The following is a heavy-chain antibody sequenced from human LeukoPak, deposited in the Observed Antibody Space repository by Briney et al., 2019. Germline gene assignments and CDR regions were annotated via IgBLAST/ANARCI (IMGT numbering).Heavy chain of an antibody. Sequence: ASVKVSCKASGYTFTGYYMHWVRQAPGQGLEWMGWINPNSGGTTYAQKFQGRVTMTRDTSISTAYMELSRLRSDDTAVYYCARDHYGSGCYTDYWGQGTLVTVSS. CDR2: INPNSGGT. CDR3: ARDHYGSGCYTDY. J-gene: IGHJ4*02. D-gene: IGHD3-10*01. V-gene: IGHV1-2*02. CDR1: GYTFTGYY.